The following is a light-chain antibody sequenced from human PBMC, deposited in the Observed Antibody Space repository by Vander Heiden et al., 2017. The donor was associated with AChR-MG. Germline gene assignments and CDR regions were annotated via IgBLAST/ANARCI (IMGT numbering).Light chain of an antibody. CDR2: LNSDGSH. J-gene: IGLJ7*01. Sequence: QLVLTHSPSASASLGASVKLTCTVSSGHSPYAIAWHQQQPKKGPRYLMKLNSDGSHSRGDGIPDRFSGSSSGAERYLTISSLQSEDEADYYCQTWGTGIAVFGGGTQLTVL. CDR3: QTWGTGIAV. V-gene: IGLV4-69*01. CDR1: SGHSPYA.